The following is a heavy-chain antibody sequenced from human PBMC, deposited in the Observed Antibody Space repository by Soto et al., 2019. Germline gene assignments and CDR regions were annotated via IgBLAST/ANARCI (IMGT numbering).Heavy chain of an antibody. CDR1: GFTLSGSS. D-gene: IGHD6-13*01. CDR3: TKRIGAYAMDV. CDR2: IRGKTDTYAT. J-gene: IGHJ6*02. V-gene: IGHV3-73*01. Sequence: PGGSLRLSCAASGFTLSGSSMHWVRQASGKGLEWVGRIRGKTDTYATAYAATVRGRFTISRDDSKNTAYLQMNSLKTEDTAVYFCTKRIGAYAMDVWGQGTTVTVSS.